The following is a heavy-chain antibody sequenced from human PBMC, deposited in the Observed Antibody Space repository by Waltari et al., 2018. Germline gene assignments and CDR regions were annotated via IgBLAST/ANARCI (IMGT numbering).Heavy chain of an antibody. CDR3: ASGGSIWVYLDY. CDR2: SSQGGST. V-gene: IGHV4-39*07. CDR1: GGSISSSSYY. J-gene: IGHJ4*02. D-gene: IGHD3-16*01. Sequence: QLQLQESGPGLVKPSETLSLTCTVSGGSISSSSYYWGWIRQPPGKGLEWIGYSSQGGSTYYNPSLKSRVTISVDTSKNQFSLKLSSVTAADTAVYYCASGGSIWVYLDYWGQGTLVTVSS.